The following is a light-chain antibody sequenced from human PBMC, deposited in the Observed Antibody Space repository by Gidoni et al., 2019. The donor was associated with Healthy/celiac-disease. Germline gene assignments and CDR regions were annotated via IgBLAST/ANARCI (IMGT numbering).Light chain of an antibody. J-gene: IGKJ3*01. Sequence: DIVMTQSPLSLPVTPGEPASISCRSSQSLLHSNGYNYLDWYLQKPGQSPQLLIYLGSNRASGVHDRFSGSGSGTDCTLKISRVEAEDVGVYYCMQALQTPFTFGPGTKVDIK. CDR3: MQALQTPFT. V-gene: IGKV2-28*01. CDR1: QSLLHSNGYNY. CDR2: LGS.